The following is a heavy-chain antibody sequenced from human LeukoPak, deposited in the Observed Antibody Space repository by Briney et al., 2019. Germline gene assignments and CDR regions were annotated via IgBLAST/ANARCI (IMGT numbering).Heavy chain of an antibody. CDR3: ARDPSVNNAIGYNWFGH. J-gene: IGHJ5*02. CDR2: SNSDGSVR. V-gene: IGHV3-74*01. CDR1: GFGFSSHW. D-gene: IGHD2/OR15-2a*01. Sequence: GGSLRLSCAASGFGFSSHWVHWVRQAPGKGLVWVSRSNSDGSVRNYADSVEGRFIISRDNAKNTLYLQMNNLGVEDTAVYFCARDPSVNNAIGYNWFGHWGQGALVTVSS.